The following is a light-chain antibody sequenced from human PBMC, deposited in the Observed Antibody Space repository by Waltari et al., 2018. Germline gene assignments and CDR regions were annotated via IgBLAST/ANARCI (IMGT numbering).Light chain of an antibody. CDR1: QSISSW. V-gene: IGKV1-5*03. J-gene: IGKJ4*01. CDR2: KAS. Sequence: DNQMTHSPSTLSASVGYRVTITCRASQSISSWLAWYQQKPGKAPKLLIYKASSLESGVPSRFSGSGSGTEFTLTISSLQPEDVAVYYCQQYYSTPLTFGGGTKVEIK. CDR3: QQYYSTPLT.